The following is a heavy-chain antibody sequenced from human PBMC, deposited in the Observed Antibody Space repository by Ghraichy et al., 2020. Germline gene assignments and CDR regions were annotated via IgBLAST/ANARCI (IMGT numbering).Heavy chain of an antibody. J-gene: IGHJ5*02. D-gene: IGHD3-16*02. V-gene: IGHV3-23*01. Sequence: GGSLRLSCAASGFTFSGYSMSWVRQAPGKGLEWVSGICGSGGSAFYADSVKGWYTISRHNSKNTLYLQMNNVRADATAVYYCRKDIEITYGWAIVKPDLWRQGTLVTFSS. CDR3: RKDIEITYGWAIVKPDL. CDR1: GFTFSGYS. CDR2: ICGSGGSA.